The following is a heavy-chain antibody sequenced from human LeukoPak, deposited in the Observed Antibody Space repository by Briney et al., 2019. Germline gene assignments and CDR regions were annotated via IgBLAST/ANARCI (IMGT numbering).Heavy chain of an antibody. V-gene: IGHV4-39*01. CDR3: ARSSGYLFDP. Sequence: SETLSLTCTVSGGSISSSSYYWGWIRQPPGKGLEWIGSIYYSGSTYYNPSLKSRVSISVDTSKNQFSLKLSSVSAADTAVYYCARSSGYLFDPWGQGILVTVSS. CDR2: IYYSGST. CDR1: GGSISSSSYY. D-gene: IGHD3-22*01. J-gene: IGHJ5*02.